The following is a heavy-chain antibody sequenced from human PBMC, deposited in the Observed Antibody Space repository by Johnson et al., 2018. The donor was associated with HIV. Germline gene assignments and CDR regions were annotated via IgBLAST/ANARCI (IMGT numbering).Heavy chain of an antibody. Sequence: VQLVESGGGVERPGGSLRLSCAASGFTFDDYGMSWVRQATGKGLEWVSAIGTAGDTYYPGSVKGRFTISRENAKNSLYLQMNSLRAEDTAVYYCARSYYDFAPIGPAFDIWGQGTMVTVSS. V-gene: IGHV3-13*01. CDR3: ARSYYDFAPIGPAFDI. CDR1: GFTFDDYG. J-gene: IGHJ3*02. CDR2: IGTAGDT. D-gene: IGHD3-3*01.